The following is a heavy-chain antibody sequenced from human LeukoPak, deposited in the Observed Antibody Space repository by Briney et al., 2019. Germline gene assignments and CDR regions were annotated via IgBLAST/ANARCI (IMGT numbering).Heavy chain of an antibody. V-gene: IGHV4-34*01. Sequence: PSETLSLTCAVNVDSLSTNQWTSSRQSPEKGLEWIGKINHVGSSNYNPSLKSRVAVSLEAPKNQFSLELRSVTAADTAVYYCLQRISPSSDTGAYGGGYYYFDNWGQGILVTVSS. CDR3: LQRISPSSDTGAYGGGYYYFDN. CDR2: INHVGSS. CDR1: VDSLSTNQ. J-gene: IGHJ4*02. D-gene: IGHD2-15*01.